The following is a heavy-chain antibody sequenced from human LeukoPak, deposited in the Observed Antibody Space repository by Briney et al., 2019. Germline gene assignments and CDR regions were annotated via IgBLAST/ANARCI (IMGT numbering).Heavy chain of an antibody. J-gene: IGHJ4*02. V-gene: IGHV1-18*04. CDR2: ISAYNGNT. CDR3: AVGVRGYDFPLKY. Sequence: ASVKVSCKASGYTFTRYGISCVRQAPGQGLERMGWISAYNGNTHYAQKLQGRVTMTTDTSTSRVYIDLRSLRSDDTAVYYCAVGVRGYDFPLKYWGQGTLVTVSS. D-gene: IGHD5-12*01. CDR1: GYTFTRYG.